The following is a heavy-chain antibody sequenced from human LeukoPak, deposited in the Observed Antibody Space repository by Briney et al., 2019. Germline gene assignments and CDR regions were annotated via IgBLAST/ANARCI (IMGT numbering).Heavy chain of an antibody. V-gene: IGHV3-11*01. CDR3: ARHGPDTAMATNY. J-gene: IGHJ4*02. D-gene: IGHD5-18*01. CDR2: ISRSGTIM. Sequence: GGSLRLSCAASGFTFTDYYMSWIRQAPGEGLEWISYISRSGTIMDYADSVKGRFTISRDNAKNSLFLQMNSLRDEDTAVYYCARHGPDTAMATNYWGQGTLVTVSS. CDR1: GFTFTDYY.